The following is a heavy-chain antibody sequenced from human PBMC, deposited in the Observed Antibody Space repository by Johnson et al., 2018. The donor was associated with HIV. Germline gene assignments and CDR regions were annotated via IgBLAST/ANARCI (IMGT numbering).Heavy chain of an antibody. J-gene: IGHJ3*02. D-gene: IGHD6-13*01. CDR2: ISYDGSNK. V-gene: IGHV3-30*04. CDR1: GFTFSSYA. Sequence: VHLVESGGGVVQPGRSLRISCAASGFTFSSYAMNWVRQAPGKGLEWVAVISYDGSNKYYVDSVKGRFTISRDNSKNTLYLQMNSLRAGDTAVYYCARARRYSSSWPDAFYIWGQGTMVTVSS. CDR3: ARARRYSSSWPDAFYI.